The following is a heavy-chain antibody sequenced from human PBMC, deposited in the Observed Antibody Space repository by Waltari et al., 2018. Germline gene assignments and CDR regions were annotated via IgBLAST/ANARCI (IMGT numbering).Heavy chain of an antibody. CDR2: IYPGDSNT. D-gene: IGHD5-18*01. CDR1: GYSFAKYW. Sequence: EVQLEQSGAEVNKPGESLKLSCNGSGYSFAKYWIGWVRQMTGKGLEWMGVIYPGDSNTKYSLSFQGQVTISADTSISTAYLQWSSLKASDTAIYFCARQNIHSYGYGYFDFWGQGTLVTVSS. J-gene: IGHJ4*02. CDR3: ARQNIHSYGYGYFDF. V-gene: IGHV5-51*01.